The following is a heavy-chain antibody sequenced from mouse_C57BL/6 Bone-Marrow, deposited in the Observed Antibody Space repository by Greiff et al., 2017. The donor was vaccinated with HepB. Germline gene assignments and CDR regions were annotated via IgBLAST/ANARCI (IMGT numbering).Heavy chain of an antibody. D-gene: IGHD1-1*01. J-gene: IGHJ1*03. CDR2: ISSGGSYT. CDR3: ASATTVVASNWYFDV. V-gene: IGHV5-6*02. Sequence: DVKLVESGGDLVKPGGSLKLSCAASGFTFSSYGMSWVRPTPDKRLEWVATISSGGSYTYYPDSVKGRFTISRDNAKNTLYMQMSSLKSEDTAMYYCASATTVVASNWYFDVWGTGTTVTVSS. CDR1: GFTFSSYG.